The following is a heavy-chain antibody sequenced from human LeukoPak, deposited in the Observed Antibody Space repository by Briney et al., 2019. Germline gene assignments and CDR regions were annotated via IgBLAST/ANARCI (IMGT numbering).Heavy chain of an antibody. D-gene: IGHD6-25*01. CDR2: IGSSGRTI. J-gene: IGHJ4*02. Sequence: GGSLRLSCAASGFTFGDPYMSWVRQAPGKGLEWISYIGSSGRTIYYADSVKGRFTISRDNAKNSLYLQMNSLRAEDTAIYYCARNSIAATGGGLYFDYWGQDTLVTVSS. CDR1: GFTFGDPY. CDR3: ARNSIAATGGGLYFDY. V-gene: IGHV3-11*01.